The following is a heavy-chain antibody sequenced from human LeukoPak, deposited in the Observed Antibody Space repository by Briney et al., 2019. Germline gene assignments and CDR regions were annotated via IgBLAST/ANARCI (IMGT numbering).Heavy chain of an antibody. CDR1: GGTFSSYA. J-gene: IGHJ4*02. CDR2: IIPILGIA. D-gene: IGHD6-19*01. Sequence: SVKVPCKASGGTFSSYAISWVRQAPGQGLEWMGRIIPILGIANYAQKFQGRVTITADKSTSTAYMELSSLRSEDTAVYYCARDSPSESSGDSSGWYPSYYFDYWGQGTLVTVSS. V-gene: IGHV1-69*04. CDR3: ARDSPSESSGDSSGWYPSYYFDY.